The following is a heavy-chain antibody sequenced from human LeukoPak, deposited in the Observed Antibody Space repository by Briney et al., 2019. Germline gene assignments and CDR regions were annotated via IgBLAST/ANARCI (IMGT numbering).Heavy chain of an antibody. V-gene: IGHV3-64*01. Sequence: GGSLRLSCAASGFTFSNYWMHWVRQAPGKGLEYVSAISSNGGSTYYANSVKGRFTISRDNSKNTLYLQMGSLRAEDMAVYYCTSSSWSYYYMDVWGKGTTVTVSS. D-gene: IGHD6-13*01. CDR3: TSSSWSYYYMDV. CDR1: GFTFSNYW. CDR2: ISSNGGST. J-gene: IGHJ6*03.